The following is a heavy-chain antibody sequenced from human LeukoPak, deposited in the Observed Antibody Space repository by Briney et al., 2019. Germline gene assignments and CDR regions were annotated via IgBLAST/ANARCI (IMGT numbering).Heavy chain of an antibody. V-gene: IGHV3-7*03. CDR1: GFTFSSYW. D-gene: IGHD2-21*02. Sequence: GGSLRLSCAASGFTFSSYWMSWVRQAPGKGLEWVANIKQDGSEKYYVDSVKGRFTISRDNAKNSLYLQMNSLRAEDTAVYYCAQGGLLFMDYFDYWGQGTLVTVSS. CDR2: IKQDGSEK. CDR3: AQGGLLFMDYFDY. J-gene: IGHJ4*02.